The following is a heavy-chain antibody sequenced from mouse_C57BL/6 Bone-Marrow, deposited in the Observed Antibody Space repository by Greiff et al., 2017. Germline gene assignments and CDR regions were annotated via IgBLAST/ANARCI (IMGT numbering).Heavy chain of an antibody. CDR3: ARQLRLECAMDY. CDR2: ISSGSSTI. D-gene: IGHD3-2*02. V-gene: IGHV5-17*01. Sequence: EVNVVESGGGLVKPGGSLKLSCAASGFTFSDYGMHWVRQAPEKGLEWVAYISSGSSTIYYADTVKGRFTISRDNAKNTLFLQMTSLRSEDTAMYYCARQLRLECAMDYWGQGTSVTVSS. CDR1: GFTFSDYG. J-gene: IGHJ4*01.